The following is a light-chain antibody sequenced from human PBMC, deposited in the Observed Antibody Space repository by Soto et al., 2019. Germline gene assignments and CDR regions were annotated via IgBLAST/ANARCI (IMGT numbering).Light chain of an antibody. J-gene: IGKJ4*02. V-gene: IGKV1-9*01. Sequence: DIQLTQSPSFLSSSVGDRVTITCRASQCISTYLAWYQKKPGKAPENLIYRASTLQSGVPSRFSGSGSGTEFTLTISRLQPEDFAAYYCQELSSYPRTFGGGTKVDIK. CDR3: QELSSYPRT. CDR1: QCISTY. CDR2: RAS.